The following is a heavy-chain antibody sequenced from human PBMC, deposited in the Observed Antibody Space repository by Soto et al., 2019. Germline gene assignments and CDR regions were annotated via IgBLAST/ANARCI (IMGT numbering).Heavy chain of an antibody. CDR2: IIPIFGTA. D-gene: IGHD3-10*01. V-gene: IGHV1-69*12. J-gene: IGHJ6*02. CDR3: AGGQRRGSGTLGYYYYYGMDV. CDR1: GGTFSSYT. Sequence: QVQLVQSGAEVKKPGSSVKVSCKASGGTFSSYTISWVRQAPGQGLEWMGGIIPIFGTANYAQKFQGRVTITADESTSTAYMELSSLRSEDTAVYYCAGGQRRGSGTLGYYYYYGMDVWGQGTTVTVSS.